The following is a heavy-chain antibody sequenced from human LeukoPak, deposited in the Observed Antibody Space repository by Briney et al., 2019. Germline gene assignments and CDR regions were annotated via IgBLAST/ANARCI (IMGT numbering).Heavy chain of an antibody. Sequence: GGSLRLSCAASGFSFSSYSMNWVRQSPGKGLEWVSSISRSSSNTYYADSLKGRFTISRDNAKNSLYLQMNSLRAEDTAMYYCASSGWYSTPNWFDPWGQGTLVIVSS. CDR2: ISRSSSNT. CDR1: GFSFSSYS. J-gene: IGHJ5*02. D-gene: IGHD6-19*01. V-gene: IGHV3-21*01. CDR3: ASSGWYSTPNWFDP.